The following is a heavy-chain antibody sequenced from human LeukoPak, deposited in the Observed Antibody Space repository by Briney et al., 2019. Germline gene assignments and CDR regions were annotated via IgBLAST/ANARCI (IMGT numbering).Heavy chain of an antibody. J-gene: IGHJ3*02. CDR2: INHSGST. V-gene: IGHV4-34*01. CDR3: ARSNTTHYDFWSGYYIDAFDI. CDR1: GGSLSGYY. Sequence: SETLSLTCAVYGGSLSGYYWSWIRQPPGKGLEWIGEINHSGSTNYNPSLKSRVTISVDTSKNQFSLKLSSVTAADTAVYYCARSNTTHYDFWSGYYIDAFDIWGQGTMVTVSS. D-gene: IGHD3-3*01.